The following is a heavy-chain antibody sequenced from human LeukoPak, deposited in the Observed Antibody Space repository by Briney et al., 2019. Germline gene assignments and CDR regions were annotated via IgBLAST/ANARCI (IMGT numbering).Heavy chain of an antibody. V-gene: IGHV1-8*01. CDR1: GYTFTSYD. CDR3: ARAPGNSGTTSYYYYYMDV. J-gene: IGHJ6*03. D-gene: IGHD1-7*01. Sequence: ASVKVSCKASGYTFTSYDINWVRQATGQGLEWMGWMNPNSGDTGYAQKFQGRVTMTRNTSISTAYMELSSLRSEDTAVYYCARAPGNSGTTSYYYYYMDVWGKGTTVTVSS. CDR2: MNPNSGDT.